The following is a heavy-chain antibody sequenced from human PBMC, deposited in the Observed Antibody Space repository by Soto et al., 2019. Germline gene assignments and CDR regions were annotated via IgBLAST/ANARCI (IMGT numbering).Heavy chain of an antibody. CDR1: GFTFSSYA. Sequence: EVQLLESGGGLVQPGGSLRLSCAASGFTFSSYAMSWVRQAPGKGLEWVSAISSSGGGTSYTDSVKGRFTISRDPSKNTLYLQMSSLRAEDTAVYYCATGSASYDYWGQGTLVTVSS. CDR3: ATGSASYDY. D-gene: IGHD1-26*01. CDR2: ISSSGGGT. V-gene: IGHV3-23*01. J-gene: IGHJ4*02.